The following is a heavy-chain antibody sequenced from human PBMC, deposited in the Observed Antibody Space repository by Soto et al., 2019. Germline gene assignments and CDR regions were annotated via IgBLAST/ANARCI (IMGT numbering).Heavy chain of an antibody. CDR3: ARDSAEVTIFGVTPWFDP. D-gene: IGHD3-3*01. CDR1: GFTFSSYS. J-gene: IGHJ5*02. Sequence: GSLRLSCAASGFTFSSYSMNWVRQAPGKGLEWVSSISSSSSYIYYADSVKGRFTISRDNAKNSLYLQMNSLRAEDTAVYYCARDSAEVTIFGVTPWFDPWGQGTLVTVSS. CDR2: ISSSSSYI. V-gene: IGHV3-21*01.